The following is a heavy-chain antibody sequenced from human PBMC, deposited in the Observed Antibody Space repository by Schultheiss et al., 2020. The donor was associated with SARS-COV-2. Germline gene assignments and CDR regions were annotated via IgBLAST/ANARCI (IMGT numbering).Heavy chain of an antibody. Sequence: GGSLRLSCAASGFTFSHAWMSWVRQAPGKGLEWVSSISSSSSYIYYADSVKGRFTISRDNAKNSLYLQLSSLRAEDTAMYYCARAPTTGTTDYWGQGTLVTVSS. V-gene: IGHV3-21*04. CDR3: ARAPTTGTTDY. CDR1: GFTFSHAW. CDR2: ISSSSSYI. D-gene: IGHD1-7*01. J-gene: IGHJ4*02.